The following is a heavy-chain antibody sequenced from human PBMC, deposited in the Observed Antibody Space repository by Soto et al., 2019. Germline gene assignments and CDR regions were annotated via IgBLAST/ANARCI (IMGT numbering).Heavy chain of an antibody. Sequence: TLSLTCTVSGGSISSGGYYWSWIRQHPGKGLEWIGYIYYSGSTYYNPSLKSRVTISVDTSKNQFSLKLSSVTAADTAVYYCAKYRAPGGPRSAFDIWGQGTMVTVSS. CDR3: AKYRAPGGPRSAFDI. CDR2: IYYSGST. J-gene: IGHJ3*02. CDR1: GGSISSGGYY. V-gene: IGHV4-31*03. D-gene: IGHD2-8*02.